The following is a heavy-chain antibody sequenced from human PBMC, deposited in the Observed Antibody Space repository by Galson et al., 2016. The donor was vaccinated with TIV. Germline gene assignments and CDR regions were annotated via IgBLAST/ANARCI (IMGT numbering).Heavy chain of an antibody. CDR2: ISYDGSHK. D-gene: IGHD3-22*01. Sequence: LRLSCAASGFTFSSYDMHWVRQAPGKGLEWVAVISYDGSHKHYAGSVKGRFTISRDNSKTTLDLQMNSLGAEDTAVYYCAREENSGYYPNDAFDIWGQGTMVTVSS. CDR1: GFTFSSYD. J-gene: IGHJ3*02. CDR3: AREENSGYYPNDAFDI. V-gene: IGHV3-30*03.